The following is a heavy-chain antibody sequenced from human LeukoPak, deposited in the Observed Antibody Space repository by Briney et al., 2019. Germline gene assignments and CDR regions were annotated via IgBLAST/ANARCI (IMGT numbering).Heavy chain of an antibody. J-gene: IGHJ6*03. CDR2: MNPNSGNT. D-gene: IGHD3-10*01. Sequence: GASVKVSCKASGYTFTSYDINWVRQATGQGLEWMGWMNPNSGNTGYAQKFQGRVTMTRNTSISTTYMELRSLRSGDTAVYYCARGGITMVRGVQSSYYYYYMDVWGKGITVTISS. CDR3: ARGGITMVRGVQSSYYYYYMDV. V-gene: IGHV1-8*01. CDR1: GYTFTSYD.